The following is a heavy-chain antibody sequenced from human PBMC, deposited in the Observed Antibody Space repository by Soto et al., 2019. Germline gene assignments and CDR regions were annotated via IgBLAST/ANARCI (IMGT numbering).Heavy chain of an antibody. D-gene: IGHD5-18*01. V-gene: IGHV1-3*01. CDR1: GYTFTSYA. CDR2: INAGNGNT. CDR3: ARGPHPRGYSYGWGDWFDP. J-gene: IGHJ5*02. Sequence: QVQLVQSGAEVKKPGASVKVSCKASGYTFTSYAMHWVRQAPGQRLEWMGWINAGNGNTKYSQKFQGRVTITRDTSASTAYMELSSLRSEDTAVYYCARGPHPRGYSYGWGDWFDPWGQGTLVTASS.